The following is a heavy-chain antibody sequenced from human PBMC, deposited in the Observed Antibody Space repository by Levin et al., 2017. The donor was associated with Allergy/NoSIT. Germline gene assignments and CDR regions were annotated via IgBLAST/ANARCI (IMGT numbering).Heavy chain of an antibody. CDR1: GGSISSGSYY. CDR2: IYTSGST. J-gene: IGHJ4*02. CDR3: ARANLYSGYGYYFDY. Sequence: PSETLSLTCTVSGGSISSGSYYWSWIRQPAGKGLEWIGRIYTSGSTNYNPSLKSRVTISVDTSKNQFSLKLSSVTAADTAVYYCARANLYSGYGYYFDYWGQGTLVTVSS. V-gene: IGHV4-61*02. D-gene: IGHD5-12*01.